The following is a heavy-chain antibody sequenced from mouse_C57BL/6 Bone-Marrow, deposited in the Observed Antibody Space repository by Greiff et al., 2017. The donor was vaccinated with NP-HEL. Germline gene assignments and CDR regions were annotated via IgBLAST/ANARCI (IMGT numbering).Heavy chain of an antibody. CDR1: GYSITSGYY. Sequence: VQLKESGPGLVKPSQSLSLTCSVTGYSITSGYYWNWIRQFPGNKLEWMGYISYDGSNNYNPSLKNRISITRDTSKNQFFLKLNSVTTEDTATYYCARAYYGSGGFAYWGQGTLVTVSA. CDR2: ISYDGSN. V-gene: IGHV3-6*01. J-gene: IGHJ3*01. D-gene: IGHD1-1*01. CDR3: ARAYYGSGGFAY.